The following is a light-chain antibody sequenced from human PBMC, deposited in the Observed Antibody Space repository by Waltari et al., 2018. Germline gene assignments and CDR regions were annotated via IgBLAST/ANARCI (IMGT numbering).Light chain of an antibody. J-gene: IGLJ3*02. CDR3: CSYAGRRTLV. CDR2: EDT. CDR1: SSDVGSQNL. Sequence: QSALTQPAAVSGSPGQTITISCTGTSSDVGSQNLVSWYQASPGKAPKLLIYEDTKRPSGSSDRFSGSKSGNTASLTISGLQAEDEADYYCCSYAGRRTLVLGGGTKVTVL. V-gene: IGLV2-23*01.